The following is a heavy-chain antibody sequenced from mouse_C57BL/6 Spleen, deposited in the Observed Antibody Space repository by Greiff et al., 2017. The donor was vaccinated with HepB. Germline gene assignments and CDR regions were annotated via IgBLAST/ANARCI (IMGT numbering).Heavy chain of an antibody. CDR2: IYPGGGYT. V-gene: IGHV1-63*01. CDR3: ARSPDHVGYFDV. CDR1: GYTFTNYW. Sequence: VKLMESGAELVRPGTSVKMSCKASGYTFTNYWIGWAKQRPGHGLEWIGDIYPGGGYTNYNEKFKGKATLTADKSSSTAYMQFSSLTSEDSAIYYCARSPDHVGYFDVWGTGTTVTVSS. J-gene: IGHJ1*03.